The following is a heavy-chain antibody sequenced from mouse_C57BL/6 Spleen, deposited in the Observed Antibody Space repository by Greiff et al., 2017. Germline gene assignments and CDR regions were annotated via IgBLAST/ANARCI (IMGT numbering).Heavy chain of an antibody. Sequence: QVQLQQSGPELVKPGASVKISCKASGYAFSSSWMNWVKQRPGKGLEWIGRIYPGDGDTNYNGKFKGKATLTADKSSSTAYMQLSSLTSEDSAVCFCARSGGNYDYWGQGTTLTVSS. J-gene: IGHJ2*01. CDR2: IYPGDGDT. V-gene: IGHV1-82*01. D-gene: IGHD2-1*01. CDR3: ARSGGNYDY. CDR1: GYAFSSSW.